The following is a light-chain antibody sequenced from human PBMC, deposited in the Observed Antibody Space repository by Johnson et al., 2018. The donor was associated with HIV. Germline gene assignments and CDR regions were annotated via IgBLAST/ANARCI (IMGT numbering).Light chain of an antibody. CDR1: SSNIGNNY. Sequence: QSALTQPPSVSAAPGQKVTISCSGSSSNIGNNYVSWYQQFPGTAPKLLIYENNKRPSGIPDRFSGSKSGTSATLDITGLPTGDEADYYCGTWDSSLNTEVFGTGTKVTVL. CDR3: GTWDSSLNTEV. V-gene: IGLV1-51*02. J-gene: IGLJ1*01. CDR2: ENN.